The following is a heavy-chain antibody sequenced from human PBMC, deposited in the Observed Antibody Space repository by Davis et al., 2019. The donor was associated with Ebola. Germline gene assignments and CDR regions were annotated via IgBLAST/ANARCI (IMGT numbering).Heavy chain of an antibody. Sequence: SETLSLTCSLSGGSISGYYLTWIRQPPGKGLEWVGYMFYSQGSNYNPSLKSRVTISADTSKNEVSLKLTSVTAADTATYYCVGGYNFDFWGQGALVIVSS. CDR1: GGSISGYY. V-gene: IGHV4-59*01. CDR3: VGGYNFDF. CDR2: MFYSQGS. D-gene: IGHD5-18*01. J-gene: IGHJ4*02.